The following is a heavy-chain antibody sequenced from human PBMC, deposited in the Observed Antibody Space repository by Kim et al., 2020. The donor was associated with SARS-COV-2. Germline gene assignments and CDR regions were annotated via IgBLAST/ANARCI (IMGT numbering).Heavy chain of an antibody. J-gene: IGHJ4*02. D-gene: IGHD6-13*01. V-gene: IGHV3-64D*09. CDR1: GFTFSSYA. CDR2: ISSNGGST. Sequence: GGSLRLSCSASGFTFSSYAMHRVRQAPGKGLEYVSAISSNGGSTYYADSVKGRFTISRDNSKNTLYLQMSSLRAEDTAVYYCVKEADGYSSSWSRYYFDYWGQATLVTVSS. CDR3: VKEADGYSSSWSRYYFDY.